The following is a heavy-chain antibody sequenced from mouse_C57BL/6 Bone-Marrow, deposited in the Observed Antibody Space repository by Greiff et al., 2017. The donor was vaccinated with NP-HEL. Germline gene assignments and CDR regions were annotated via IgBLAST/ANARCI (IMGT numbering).Heavy chain of an antibody. CDR2: ISSGGSYT. CDR3: AREIAIELGRCYAMDY. Sequence: EVMLVESGGDLVKPGGSLKLSCAASGFTFSSYGMSWVRQTPDKRLEWVATISSGGSYTYYPDSVKGRFTISRDKAKNTLYLQMSSLKSEDTAMYYCAREIAIELGRCYAMDYWGQGTSVTVSS. J-gene: IGHJ4*01. V-gene: IGHV5-6*02. D-gene: IGHD6-1*02. CDR1: GFTFSSYG.